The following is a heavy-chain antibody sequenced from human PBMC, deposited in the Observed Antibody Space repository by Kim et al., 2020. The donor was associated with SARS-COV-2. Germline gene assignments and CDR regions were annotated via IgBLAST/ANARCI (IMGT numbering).Heavy chain of an antibody. CDR3: ARRYYDSSGYTWGY. J-gene: IGHJ4*02. D-gene: IGHD3-22*01. Sequence: NPPLKRRVTISVDPSKNQFSLTLSSVTAADTAVYYCARRYYDSSGYTWGYWGQGTLVTVSS. V-gene: IGHV4-39*01.